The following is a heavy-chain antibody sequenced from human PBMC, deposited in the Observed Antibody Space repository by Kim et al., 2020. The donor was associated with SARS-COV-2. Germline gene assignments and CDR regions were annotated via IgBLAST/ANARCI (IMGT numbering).Heavy chain of an antibody. CDR3: VLEQSPPKKQPDRYSSSWYTPPTLY. Sequence: SETLSLTCAVSGGSISSSNWWSWVRQPPGKGLEWIGEIYHSGSTNYNPSLKSRVTISVDKSKNQFSLKLSSVTAADTAVYYCVLEQSPPKKQPDRYSSSWYTPPTLYWGQGTLVTVSS. CDR2: IYHSGST. J-gene: IGHJ4*02. V-gene: IGHV4-4*02. CDR1: GGSISSSNW. D-gene: IGHD6-13*01.